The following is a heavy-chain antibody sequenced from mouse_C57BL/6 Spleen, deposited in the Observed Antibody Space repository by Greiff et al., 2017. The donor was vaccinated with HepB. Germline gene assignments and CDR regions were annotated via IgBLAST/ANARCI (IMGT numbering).Heavy chain of an antibody. CDR2: IHPSDSDT. CDR3: AIGGLDSSGYYFDY. V-gene: IGHV1-74*01. D-gene: IGHD3-2*02. Sequence: QVQLKQPGAELVKPGASVKVSCKASGYTFTSYWMHWVKQRPGQGLEWIGRIHPSDSDTNYNQKFKGKATLTVDKSSSTAYMQLSSLTSEDSAVYYCAIGGLDSSGYYFDYWGQGTTLTVSS. J-gene: IGHJ2*01. CDR1: GYTFTSYW.